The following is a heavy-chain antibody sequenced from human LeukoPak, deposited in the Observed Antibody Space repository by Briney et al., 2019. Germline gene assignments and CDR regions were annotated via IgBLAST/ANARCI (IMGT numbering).Heavy chain of an antibody. D-gene: IGHD6-13*01. CDR3: ARGDLYSSSWYN. J-gene: IGHJ4*02. CDR2: SYYSGST. CDR1: GGSISSGDYY. Sequence: SETLSLTCTVSGGSISSGDYYWSWIRQPPGKGLEWIGYSYYSGSTYYNPSLKSRLTISVDTSKNQFSLKLSSVTAADTAVYYCARGDLYSSSWYNWGQGTLVTVSS. V-gene: IGHV4-30-4*08.